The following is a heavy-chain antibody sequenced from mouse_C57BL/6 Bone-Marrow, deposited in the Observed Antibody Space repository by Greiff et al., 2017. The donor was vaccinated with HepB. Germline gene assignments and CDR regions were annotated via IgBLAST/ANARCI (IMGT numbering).Heavy chain of an antibody. CDR1: GFSLTSYG. D-gene: IGHD2-14*01. J-gene: IGHJ2*01. V-gene: IGHV2-2*01. CDR2: RWSGGST. CDR3: ARNWGVRRYYFDY. Sequence: VQLVESGPGLVQPSQSLSITCTVSGFSLTSYGVHWVRQSPGKGVEWLGVRWSGGSTDYNAAFISRLSISKDNSKSQFFVKMNRLQADDTAIYYWARNWGVRRYYFDYGGQGTTLTVSS.